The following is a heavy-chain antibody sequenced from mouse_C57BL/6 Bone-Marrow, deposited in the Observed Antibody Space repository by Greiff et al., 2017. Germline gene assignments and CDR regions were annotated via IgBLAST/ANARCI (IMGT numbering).Heavy chain of an antibody. CDR1: GFTFSSYG. CDR3: ARRGRWLYYYAMDY. CDR2: ISSGGSYT. Sequence: EVKLMESGGDLVKPGGSLKLSCAASGFTFSSYGMSWVRQTPDKRLEWVATISSGGSYTYYPDSVKGRFTISRDNAKNTLYLQMSRLKSEDTAMYYCARRGRWLYYYAMDYWGQGTSVTVSS. J-gene: IGHJ4*01. D-gene: IGHD2-3*01. V-gene: IGHV5-6*01.